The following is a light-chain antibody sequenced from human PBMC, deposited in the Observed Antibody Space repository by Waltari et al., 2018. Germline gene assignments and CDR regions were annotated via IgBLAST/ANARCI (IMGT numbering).Light chain of an antibody. CDR2: GAS. CDR3: QQYNNWPPWT. J-gene: IGKJ1*01. Sequence: EIVMTQSPATLSVSPGERATLSCRASQSVSSNFAWYQQKPGQAPRLLIYGASTRATCIPARFSGSGSGTDFTLTISSLQSEDFAVYYCQQYNNWPPWTFGQGTKVEIK. V-gene: IGKV3-15*01. CDR1: QSVSSN.